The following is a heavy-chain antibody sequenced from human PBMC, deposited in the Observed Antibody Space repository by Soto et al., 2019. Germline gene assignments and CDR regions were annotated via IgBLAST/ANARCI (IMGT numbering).Heavy chain of an antibody. CDR2: IYYSGST. V-gene: IGHV4-59*08. Sequence: SETLSLTCTVSGCSISSYYWSWIRQPPGKGLECIGYIYYSGSTNYNPSLKSRVTISVDTSKNQFSLKLSSVTAADTAVYYCARPWGCSGGSCYNAFDIWGQGTMVTVSS. CDR1: GCSISSYY. CDR3: ARPWGCSGGSCYNAFDI. D-gene: IGHD2-15*01. J-gene: IGHJ3*02.